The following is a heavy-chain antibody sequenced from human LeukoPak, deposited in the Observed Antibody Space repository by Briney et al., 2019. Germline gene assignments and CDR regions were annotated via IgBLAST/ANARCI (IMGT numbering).Heavy chain of an antibody. D-gene: IGHD2-2*01. CDR1: GGSISSYY. V-gene: IGHV4-59*01. CDR2: IYHSGST. Sequence: PSETLSLTCTVSGGSISSYYWSWIRQPPGKGLKWIGYIYHSGSTNYNPSLKSRVTISVDTSKNQFSLKLNSVTAADTAVYYCARVVYCSSTSCSLFDYWGQGTLVTVSS. CDR3: ARVVYCSSTSCSLFDY. J-gene: IGHJ4*02.